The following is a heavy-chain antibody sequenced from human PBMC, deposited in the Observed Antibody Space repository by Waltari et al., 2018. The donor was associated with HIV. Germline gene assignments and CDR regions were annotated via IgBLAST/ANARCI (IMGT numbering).Heavy chain of an antibody. D-gene: IGHD6-19*01. CDR1: GFTFSSHW. Sequence: EVLLLEYGGGSVQPGGSLTLSCAAPGFTFSSHWMQWGRQVPGKGLVCVSRINPEGTITTYADSVKGRFTVSRDNAKNTLYLQMNSLRVEDTALYYCARGWYIDYWGQGTLVTVSS. J-gene: IGHJ4*02. V-gene: IGHV3-74*03. CDR3: ARGWYIDY. CDR2: INPEGTIT.